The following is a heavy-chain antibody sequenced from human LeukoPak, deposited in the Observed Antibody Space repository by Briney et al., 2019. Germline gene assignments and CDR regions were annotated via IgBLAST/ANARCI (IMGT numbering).Heavy chain of an antibody. CDR3: ARDTSHAGDANWFDP. CDR1: GFTVSSNY. V-gene: IGHV3-53*01. CDR2: IYSGGST. D-gene: IGHD3-10*01. J-gene: IGHJ5*02. Sequence: GGSLRLSCAASGFTVSSNYVSWVRQAPGKGLEWVSVIYSGGSTYYADSVKGRFTISRDNSKNTLYLQMNSLRAEDSAVYYCARDTSHAGDANWFDPWGQGTLVTVSS.